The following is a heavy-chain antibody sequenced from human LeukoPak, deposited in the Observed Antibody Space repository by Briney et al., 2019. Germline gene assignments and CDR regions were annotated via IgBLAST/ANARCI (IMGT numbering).Heavy chain of an antibody. D-gene: IGHD3-22*01. Sequence: GGSLRLSCAASGFTFDDYTMHWVRQAPGKGLEWVSLISWDGGTRYYADSVKGQFTISRDNSKNTLYLQMNSLRAEDTAVYYCAKDSYYYDRSGYLTVRGLGGYLFDYWGQGTLVTVSS. J-gene: IGHJ4*02. CDR1: GFTFDDYT. CDR2: ISWDGGTR. V-gene: IGHV3-43*01. CDR3: AKDSYYYDRSGYLTVRGLGGYLFDY.